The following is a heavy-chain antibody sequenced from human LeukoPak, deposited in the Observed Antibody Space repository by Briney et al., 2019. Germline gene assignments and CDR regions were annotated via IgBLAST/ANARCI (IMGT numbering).Heavy chain of an antibody. Sequence: EASVTVSCKVSGYTLTELSMHWVRQAPGKGLEWMGGFDPEDGETIYAQKFQGRVTMTEDTSTDTAYMELSSLRSEDTAVYYCATATSVQLNYMDVWGKGTTVTISS. J-gene: IGHJ6*03. CDR2: FDPEDGET. CDR1: GYTLTELS. CDR3: ATATSVQLNYMDV. D-gene: IGHD6-13*01. V-gene: IGHV1-24*01.